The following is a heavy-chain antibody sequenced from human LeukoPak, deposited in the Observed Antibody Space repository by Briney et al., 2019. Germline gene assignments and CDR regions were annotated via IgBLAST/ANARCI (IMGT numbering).Heavy chain of an antibody. CDR1: GGSISSYY. V-gene: IGHV4-59*08. CDR3: ARPLLGWYFDL. CDR2: IYYSGST. Sequence: PSETLSLTCTVSGGSISSYYWSWIRQPPGKGLEWIGYIYYSGSTNYNPSPKSRVTISVDTSKNQFSLKLSSVTAADTAVYYCARPLLGWYFDLWGRGTLVTVSS. J-gene: IGHJ2*01.